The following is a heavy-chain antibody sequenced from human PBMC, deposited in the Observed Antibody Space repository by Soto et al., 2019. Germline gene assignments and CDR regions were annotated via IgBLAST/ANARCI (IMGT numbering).Heavy chain of an antibody. V-gene: IGHV3-73*01. CDR1: GFTFSGSA. CDR2: IRSKANSYAT. Sequence: GVSLRLCCAASGFTFSGSAMHWVRQASGKGLEWVGRIRSKANSYATAYAASVKGRFTISRDDSKNTAYLQMNSLKTEDTAVYYCARLETTMIDNCAQGTLVTVSS. CDR3: ARLETTMIDN. D-gene: IGHD3-22*01. J-gene: IGHJ4*02.